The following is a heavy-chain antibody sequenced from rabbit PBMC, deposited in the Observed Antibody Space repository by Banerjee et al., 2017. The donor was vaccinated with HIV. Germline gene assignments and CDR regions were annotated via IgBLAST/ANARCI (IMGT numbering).Heavy chain of an antibody. CDR3: ARGVITSYATYGNL. V-gene: IGHV1S40*01. J-gene: IGHJ3*01. Sequence: QSLEESGGDLVKPGASLTLTCTASGFTLSSYWMCWVRQAPGKGLEWIACIYTGSSGTTYYTSWAKGRFTISKTSSTTVTLQMTSLTAADTATYFCARGVITSYATYGNLWGQGTLVTVS. D-gene: IGHD6-1*01. CDR1: GFTLSSYW. CDR2: IYTGSSGTT.